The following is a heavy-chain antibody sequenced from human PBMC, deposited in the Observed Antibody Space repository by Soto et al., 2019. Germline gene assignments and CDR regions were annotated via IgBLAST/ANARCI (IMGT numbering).Heavy chain of an antibody. CDR2: INSDGSST. CDR3: ARDRYWTRWYRGGWFDP. J-gene: IGHJ5*02. V-gene: IGHV3-74*01. CDR1: GFTFSSSW. Sequence: LRLSCAASGFTFSSSWMHWVPQAPGKGLVWVSRINSDGSSTSYADSVKGRFTISRDNAKNTLYLQMNSLRAEDTPVYYCARDRYWTRWYRGGWFDPWGQGTLVTVSS. D-gene: IGHD6-13*01.